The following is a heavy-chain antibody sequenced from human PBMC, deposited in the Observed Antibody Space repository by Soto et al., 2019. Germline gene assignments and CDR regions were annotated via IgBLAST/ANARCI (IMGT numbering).Heavy chain of an antibody. CDR3: ARAFSAWGGRYFDY. D-gene: IGHD3-16*01. Sequence: QVPLVQSGAEVKKPGASVKVSCKASGYTFTSYGISWVRQAPGQGLEWMGWISAYNGNTNYAQKPQARVTMTTDTSTSRGYMELRSLRSDDTAVYYCARAFSAWGGRYFDYWGQGTLVTVSS. J-gene: IGHJ4*02. V-gene: IGHV1-18*01. CDR2: ISAYNGNT. CDR1: GYTFTSYG.